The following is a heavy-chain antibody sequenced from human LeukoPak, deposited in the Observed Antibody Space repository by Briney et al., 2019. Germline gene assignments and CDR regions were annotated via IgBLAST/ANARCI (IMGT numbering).Heavy chain of an antibody. J-gene: IGHJ4*02. CDR3: AKDSTRRDGWYYFDY. D-gene: IGHD5-24*01. Sequence: GGSLRLSCVASGFTFSSFDMTWVRQAPGEGLEWVSGISNAGDRTYNADSVKGRFTISRDNSKNTLYLEMNSLRAEDSAVYYCAKDSTRRDGWYYFDYWGQGALVTVSS. CDR1: GFTFSSFD. CDR2: ISNAGDRT. V-gene: IGHV3-23*01.